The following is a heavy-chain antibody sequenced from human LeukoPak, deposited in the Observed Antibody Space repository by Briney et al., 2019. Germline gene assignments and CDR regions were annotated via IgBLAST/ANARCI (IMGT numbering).Heavy chain of an antibody. CDR1: GVTFSSYA. V-gene: IGHV1-69*04. CDR2: IIPIFGIA. J-gene: IGHJ6*02. D-gene: IGHD2-15*01. Sequence: AASVKVSCKASGVTFSSYAISWVREAPGQGLEWMGRIIPIFGIANYAQKFQGRVTITADKSTSTAYMELSSLRSEDTAVYYCARMVVAAGYYYYGMDVWGQGTTVTVSS. CDR3: ARMVVAAGYYYYGMDV.